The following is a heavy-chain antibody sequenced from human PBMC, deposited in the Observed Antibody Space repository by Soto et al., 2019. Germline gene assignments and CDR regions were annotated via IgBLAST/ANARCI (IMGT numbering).Heavy chain of an antibody. V-gene: IGHV3-74*01. CDR2: IDPDGTTT. CDR1: GFDFSYYW. Sequence: EVQVVESGGGLVQPGGSLRLSCVTSGFDFSYYWIHWIRQAPGKGLVWVSRIDPDGTTTNYADSVKGRFTVSRDNAKDTAYLQMDSLTADDTALYYCTRGLRPSSAGTGAYWGPGTLVTVSP. D-gene: IGHD1-1*01. CDR3: TRGLRPSSAGTGAY. J-gene: IGHJ1*01.